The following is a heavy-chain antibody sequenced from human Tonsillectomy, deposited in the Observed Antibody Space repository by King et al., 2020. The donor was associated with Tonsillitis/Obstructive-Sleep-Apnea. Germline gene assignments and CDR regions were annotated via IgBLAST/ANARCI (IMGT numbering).Heavy chain of an antibody. D-gene: IGHD3-16*01. CDR1: GYTFTGYY. J-gene: IGHJ6*03. CDR3: ARSAGGSTVPPNSYYYMDV. Sequence: QLVQSGAEVKKPGASVKVSCKASGYTFTGYYMHWVRQAPGQGLEWMGRINPNSGGTNYAQKFQGRVTMTRDTTISTAYMELSRLRSDATAVYYCARSAGGSTVPPNSYYYMDVWGKGTTVTVSS. CDR2: INPNSGGT. V-gene: IGHV1-2*06.